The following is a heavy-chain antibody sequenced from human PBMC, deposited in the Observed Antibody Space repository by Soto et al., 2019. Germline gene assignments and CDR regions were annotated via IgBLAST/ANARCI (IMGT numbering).Heavy chain of an antibody. CDR1: GFTFTSYT. J-gene: IGHJ6*02. D-gene: IGHD2-2*01. CDR3: AKVSRWGTSYSNSYSEMDV. CDR2: ISYDGGKK. Sequence: PGGSLRLSCAASGFTFTSYTMNWVRQAPGKGLEWVAVISYDGGKKYYADSVKGRFTISRDNSKNTLYLQMNSLRAEDTAVYYCAKVSRWGTSYSNSYSEMDVWGQGTTVTVSS. V-gene: IGHV3-30*18.